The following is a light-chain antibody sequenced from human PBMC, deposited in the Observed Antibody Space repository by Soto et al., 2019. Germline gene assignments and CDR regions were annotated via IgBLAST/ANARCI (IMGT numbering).Light chain of an antibody. J-gene: IGKJ1*01. CDR2: ATS. Sequence: DIEMTQSPSSLSVSVGDRVTITCRASQSIKIYLTWYQQKPGKAPQLLIYATSRMETGVPSRFSASGSGTDFSLGISSLQSEEFATYYCQQCNNSPWTCGQGTKVEI. CDR3: QQCNNSPWT. V-gene: IGKV1-39*01. CDR1: QSIKIY.